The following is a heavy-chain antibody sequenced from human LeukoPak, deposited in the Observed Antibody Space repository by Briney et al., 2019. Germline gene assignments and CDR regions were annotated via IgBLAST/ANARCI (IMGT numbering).Heavy chain of an antibody. V-gene: IGHV4-61*05. CDR2: IYYSGST. J-gene: IGHJ4*02. D-gene: IGHD3-10*01. Sequence: SETLSLTCTVSGGSISSSSYYWGWIRQPPGKGLEWIGYIYYSGSTNYNPSLKSRVTISVDTSKNQFSLKLSSVTAADTAVYYCARSLGSGNYFDYWGQGTLVTVSS. CDR3: ARSLGSGNYFDY. CDR1: GGSISSSSYY.